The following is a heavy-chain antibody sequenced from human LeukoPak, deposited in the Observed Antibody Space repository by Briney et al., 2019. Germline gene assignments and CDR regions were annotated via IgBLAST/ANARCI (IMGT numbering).Heavy chain of an antibody. D-gene: IGHD3-22*01. CDR3: ARGRRGSASPDYYDSSGYYEHVDY. V-gene: IGHV4-30-2*03. CDR2: IYHSGTT. J-gene: IGHJ4*02. CDR1: GVAISRGGYA. Sequence: SETLSLTCAVSGVAISRGGYAWNWIRQPPGKGLEWIAYIYHSGTTYYNPSLKSRVTISVDTSKNQFSLKLSSVTAADTAVYYCARGRRGSASPDYYDSSGYYEHVDYWGQGTLVTVSS.